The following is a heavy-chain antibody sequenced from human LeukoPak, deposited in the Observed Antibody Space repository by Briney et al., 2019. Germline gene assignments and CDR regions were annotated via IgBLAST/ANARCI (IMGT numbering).Heavy chain of an antibody. V-gene: IGHV1-18*01. CDR2: ISAYNGNT. CDR1: GYTFTSYG. D-gene: IGHD3-10*01. CDR3: GSHYYGSGSYSPSHDI. J-gene: IGHJ3*02. Sequence: GASVKVSCKASGYTFTSYGISWVRQAPGQGLERMGWISAYNGNTNYAQKLQGRVTMTTDTSTSTAYMELRSLRSDDTAVYYCGSHYYGSGSYSPSHDIWGQGTMVTVSS.